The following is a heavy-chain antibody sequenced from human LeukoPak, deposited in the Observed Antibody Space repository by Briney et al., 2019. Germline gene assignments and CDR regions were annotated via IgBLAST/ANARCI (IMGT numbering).Heavy chain of an antibody. CDR3: ATDGDGHGGYALHY. CDR1: GFTFNSLS. D-gene: IGHD5-18*01. J-gene: IGHJ4*02. V-gene: IGHV3-48*01. CDR2: ITGTGRTT. Sequence: GGSLRLSCLASGFTFNSLSMNWVRQVPGKGLEWVSHITGTGRTTQYSDSVKGRFSISRDNAKNSLFLQMDGLRVEDTGIYYCATDGDGHGGYALHYWGQGILVAVSS.